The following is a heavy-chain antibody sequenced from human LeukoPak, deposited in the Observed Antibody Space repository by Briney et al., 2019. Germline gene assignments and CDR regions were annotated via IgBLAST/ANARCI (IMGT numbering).Heavy chain of an antibody. CDR2: VTHTGTT. D-gene: IGHD1-26*01. J-gene: IGHJ5*02. V-gene: IGHV4-34*01. CDR1: GGSFSGYY. CDR3: ARVIRGSYYYWLDP. Sequence: SETLSLTCAVYGGSFSGYYWSWIRQPPGKGLEWIGEVTHTGTTNYNPSLKSRVTISVGTTKNQFSLKLSSVTAADTAVYHCARVIRGSYYYWLDPWGQGTLVTVSS.